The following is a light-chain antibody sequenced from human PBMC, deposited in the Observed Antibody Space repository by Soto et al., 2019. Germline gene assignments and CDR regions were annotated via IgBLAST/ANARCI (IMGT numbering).Light chain of an antibody. CDR1: QTVSNNY. J-gene: IGKJ5*01. CDR2: GAS. Sequence: DIVMTQSPLSLPVTPGEPASISCRASQTVSNNYLAWCQQKPGQAPRVIMYGASRRATGIPDRFSGGGSGTDFTLTISRLEPEDFAVYFCQQYAGPPTTFGQGTRLEIK. CDR3: QQYAGPPTT. V-gene: IGKV3-20*01.